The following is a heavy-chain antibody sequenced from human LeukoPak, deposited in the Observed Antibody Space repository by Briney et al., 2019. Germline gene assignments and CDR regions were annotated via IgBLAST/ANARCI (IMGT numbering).Heavy chain of an antibody. D-gene: IGHD2-15*01. CDR1: GYTFTSYF. V-gene: IGHV1-46*01. J-gene: IGHJ3*02. CDR3: ARKQNIVVVAATRGAFDM. Sequence: ASVKVSCKASGYTFTSYFMHWVRQAPGQGLEWVGIINPSGGSATCAQKFKGRVTMTRDTSTNTVYMELSSLRSEDTAVYYCARKQNIVVVAATRGAFDMWGQGTMVTVSS. CDR2: INPSGGSA.